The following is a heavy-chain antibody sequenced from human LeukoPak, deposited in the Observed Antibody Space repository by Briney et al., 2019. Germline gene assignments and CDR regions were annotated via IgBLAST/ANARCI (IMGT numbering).Heavy chain of an antibody. Sequence: GGSLRLSCAASGFTFSNYAMTWVRQAPGEGLEWVAFISQSGGRSTDYADSVRGRFTISRDNSKDTLYLQMNSLRAEDTAVYHCARDLGCSTSSCRYNWFDPWGQGTLVTVSS. D-gene: IGHD2-2*01. CDR3: ARDLGCSTSSCRYNWFDP. J-gene: IGHJ5*02. V-gene: IGHV3-23*01. CDR1: GFTFSNYA. CDR2: ISQSGGRST.